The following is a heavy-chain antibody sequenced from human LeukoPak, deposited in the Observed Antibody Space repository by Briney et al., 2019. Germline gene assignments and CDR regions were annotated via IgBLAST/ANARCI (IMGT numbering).Heavy chain of an antibody. CDR2: ISSSSSYI. J-gene: IGHJ5*02. V-gene: IGHV3-21*01. Sequence: GGSLRLSCAASGFTFSSYTMNWVRQAPGKGLEWVSSISSSSSYIYYADSVKGRFTISRDNAKNSLYLQMNSLRAEDTAVYYCAQLYCTNGVCSWGQGTLVTVSS. CDR3: AQLYCTNGVCS. D-gene: IGHD2-8*01. CDR1: GFTFSSYT.